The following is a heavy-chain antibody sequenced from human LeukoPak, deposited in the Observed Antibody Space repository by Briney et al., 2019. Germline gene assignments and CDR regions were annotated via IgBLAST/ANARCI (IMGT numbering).Heavy chain of an antibody. CDR2: IYRGGTT. J-gene: IGHJ4*02. D-gene: IGHD2-8*02. V-gene: IGHV3-53*01. CDR3: ARELSDYRVTGGYHYYFDL. Sequence: PGGSLRLSCAASGFTVSTSYVTWVRQGPGKGLEWVSVIYRGGTTVYADSVKGRFTISIDISENTLSLQMNNLRADDTAVYYCARELSDYRVTGGYHYYFDLWGQGILVSVSS. CDR1: GFTVSTSY.